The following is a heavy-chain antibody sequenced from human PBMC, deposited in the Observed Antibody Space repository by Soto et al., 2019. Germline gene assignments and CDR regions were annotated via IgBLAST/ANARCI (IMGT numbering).Heavy chain of an antibody. CDR2: IYPDDSDT. Sequence: GAALKSSGEGSGYTFSTYSIGRVRQMPGKGLEWMGIIYPDDSDTRYSPSFRGQVTISVDKSISRAYLQWSSLKASDSAMYFCARIGSRHNPFDYWARRTLVPVSS. J-gene: IGHJ4*02. CDR1: GYTFSTYS. CDR3: ARIGSRHNPFDY. V-gene: IGHV5-51*01. D-gene: IGHD2-15*01.